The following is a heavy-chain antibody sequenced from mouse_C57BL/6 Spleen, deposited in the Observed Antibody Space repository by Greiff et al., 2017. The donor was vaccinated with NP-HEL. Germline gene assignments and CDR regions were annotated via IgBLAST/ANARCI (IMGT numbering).Heavy chain of an antibody. D-gene: IGHD2-1*01. CDR1: GYTFTDYN. CDR2: INPNNGGT. CDR3: ARRGNYWYFDV. J-gene: IGHJ1*03. Sequence: EVQLQQSGPELVKPGASVKIPCKASGYTFTDYNMDWVKQSHGKSLEWIGDINPNNGGTIYNQKFKGKATLTVDMSSSTAYMELRSLTSEDTAVYYCARRGNYWYFDVWGTGTTVTVSS. V-gene: IGHV1-18*01.